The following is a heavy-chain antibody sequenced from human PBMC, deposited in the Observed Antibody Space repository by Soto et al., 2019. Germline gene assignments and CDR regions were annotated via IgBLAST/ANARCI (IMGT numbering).Heavy chain of an antibody. V-gene: IGHV1-2*04. Sequence: ASVKVSCKASGYTFTGYYMHWVRQAPGQGLEWMGWINPNSGGTNYAQKFQGWVTMTRDTSISTAYMELSRLRSHDTAVYYCARVGSRYYYGMDVWGQGTTVTVSS. CDR2: INPNSGGT. CDR1: GYTFTGYY. D-gene: IGHD2-15*01. J-gene: IGHJ6*02. CDR3: ARVGSRYYYGMDV.